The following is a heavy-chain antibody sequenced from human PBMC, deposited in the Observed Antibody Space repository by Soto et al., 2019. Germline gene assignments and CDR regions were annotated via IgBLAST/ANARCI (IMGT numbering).Heavy chain of an antibody. CDR2: IRGSSSEM. V-gene: IGHV3-21*01. J-gene: IGHJ6*02. Sequence: EVQLVDSGGGLVKPGGSLRLSCAASGFIFGSYSMNWVGKAPGKGLELVSSIRGSSSEMFYADSVKGRFTISRDNAKKSLYLQMNSLTVEDTAVYYCARDSRLDVWGQGTTVTVSS. CDR3: ARDSRLDV. CDR1: GFIFGSYS.